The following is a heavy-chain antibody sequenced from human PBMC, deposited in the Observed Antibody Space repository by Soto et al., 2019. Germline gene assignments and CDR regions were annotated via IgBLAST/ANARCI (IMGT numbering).Heavy chain of an antibody. CDR2: IYWDDDK. CDR1: GFSLSTSGVG. Sequence: ITLKESGPTLVKPTQTLTLTCTFSGFSLSTSGVGVGWIRQPPGKALEWLALIYWDDDKRYSPSLKSRLTITKDTSKNQVVLTMTNMDPVDTATYYCAHSGITMVRGVILFYFDYWGQGTLVTVSS. D-gene: IGHD3-10*01. J-gene: IGHJ4*02. CDR3: AHSGITMVRGVILFYFDY. V-gene: IGHV2-5*02.